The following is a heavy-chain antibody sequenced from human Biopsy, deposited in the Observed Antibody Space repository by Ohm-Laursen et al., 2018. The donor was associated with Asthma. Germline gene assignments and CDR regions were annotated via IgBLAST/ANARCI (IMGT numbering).Heavy chain of an antibody. D-gene: IGHD3-3*02. Sequence: SPRLSCSASGFTFGDYWMSWVRQVPGRGLEWVANIKHDGSENNHVDSLKGRFTISRDNAKNSLYLQMNSLRAEDTAVYHCARTFHFWSPYHAEHYQLWGQGTLVTVSS. CDR2: IKHDGSEN. V-gene: IGHV3-7*01. CDR1: GFTFGDYW. CDR3: ARTFHFWSPYHAEHYQL. J-gene: IGHJ1*01.